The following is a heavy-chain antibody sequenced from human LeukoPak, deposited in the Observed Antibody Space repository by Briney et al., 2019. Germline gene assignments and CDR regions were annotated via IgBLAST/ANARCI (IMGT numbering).Heavy chain of an antibody. J-gene: IGHJ5*02. Sequence: PSETLSLTCAVYGGSFSGYYWSWIRQPPGKGLEWIGEINHSGSTNYNPTLKSRVTISVDTSKNQFSLKLSSVTAADTAVYYCARVISTVTTDWFDPWGQGTLVTVSS. CDR1: GGSFSGYY. V-gene: IGHV4-34*01. CDR2: INHSGST. D-gene: IGHD4-17*01. CDR3: ARVISTVTTDWFDP.